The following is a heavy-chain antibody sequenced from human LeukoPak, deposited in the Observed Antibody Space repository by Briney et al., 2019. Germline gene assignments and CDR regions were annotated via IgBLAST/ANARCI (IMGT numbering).Heavy chain of an antibody. CDR2: ISSGSSSK. CDR3: ASMITFGGAGFDP. V-gene: IGHV3-21*05. J-gene: IGHJ5*02. CDR1: DFTFSSYS. D-gene: IGHD3-16*01. Sequence: GGSLRLSCAASDFTFSSYSMDWVRQAPGKGLEWVSYISSGSSSKYYADSVKGRFTISRDNAKNSLYLQMNSLRAEDTAVYYCASMITFGGAGFDPWGQGTLVTVSS.